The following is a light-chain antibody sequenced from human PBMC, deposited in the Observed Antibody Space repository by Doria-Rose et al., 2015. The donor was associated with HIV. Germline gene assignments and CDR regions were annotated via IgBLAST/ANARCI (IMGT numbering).Light chain of an antibody. CDR1: QSLLYTSKNY. J-gene: IGKJ3*01. CDR2: WAS. V-gene: IGKV4-1*01. Sequence: DIRMTQSPESLGMSLGERAALNCKSNQSLLYTSKNYLAWYQQKPGQPPKLLIYWASTRQSGVPARFSGSVSGTDFTLTISSLEAEDVAVYYFQQYYDTPSFGPGTTVDIK. CDR3: QQYYDTPS.